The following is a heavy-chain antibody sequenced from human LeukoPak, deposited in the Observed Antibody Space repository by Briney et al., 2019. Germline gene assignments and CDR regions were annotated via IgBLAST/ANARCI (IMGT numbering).Heavy chain of an antibody. CDR3: ARVSSKATVRGLITKKNYFYYYMDV. CDR1: GFTVSSNS. CDR2: IKQDGSEK. V-gene: IGHV3-7*01. J-gene: IGHJ6*03. Sequence: GGSLRLSCTVSGFTVSSNSMSWVRQAPGKGLEWVANIKQDGSEKYYVDSVKGRFTISRDNAKNSLYLPMNSLRAEDTAVYYCARVSSKATVRGLITKKNYFYYYMDVWGKGTTVTISS. D-gene: IGHD3-10*01.